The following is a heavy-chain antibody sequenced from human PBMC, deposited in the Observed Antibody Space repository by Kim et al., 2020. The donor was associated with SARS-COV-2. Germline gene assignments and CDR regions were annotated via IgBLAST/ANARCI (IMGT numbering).Heavy chain of an antibody. CDR2: SII. V-gene: IGHV3-48*02. Sequence: SIIYYADSVDGRFTISRDNAKNSVSLQMNSLRDEDTAMYYCASRGYYIDFWGQGTLVTVSS. D-gene: IGHD6-13*01. J-gene: IGHJ4*02. CDR3: ASRGYYIDF.